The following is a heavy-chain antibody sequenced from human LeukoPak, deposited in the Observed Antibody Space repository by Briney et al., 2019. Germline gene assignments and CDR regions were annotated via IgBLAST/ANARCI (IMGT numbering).Heavy chain of an antibody. V-gene: IGHV1-69*01. CDR3: ARDIGCSSTSWPPSYYYGMDV. J-gene: IGHJ6*04. Sequence: GSSVKVSCKASGGTFSSYAISGVRQAPGQGLEWMGGIIPIFGTANYAQKFQGRVTITADESTSTAYMELSSLRSEDTAVYYCARDIGCSSTSWPPSYYYGMDVWGKGTTVTVSS. D-gene: IGHD2-2*01. CDR2: IIPIFGTA. CDR1: GGTFSSYA.